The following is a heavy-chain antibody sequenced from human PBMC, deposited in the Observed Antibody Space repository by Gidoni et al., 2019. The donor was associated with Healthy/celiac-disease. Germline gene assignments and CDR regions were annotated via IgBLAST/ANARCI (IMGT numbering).Heavy chain of an antibody. Sequence: GGTVSRYGIRWVRQAPGQGLEWMGGIIPIFGTANYAQKFQGGVTITADESTSTAYMELSSLRSEDTAVYYCARGRYGDGYWGQGTLVTVSS. CDR1: GGTVSRYG. J-gene: IGHJ4*02. CDR2: IIPIFGTA. CDR3: ARGRYGDGY. D-gene: IGHD4-17*01. V-gene: IGHV1-69*01.